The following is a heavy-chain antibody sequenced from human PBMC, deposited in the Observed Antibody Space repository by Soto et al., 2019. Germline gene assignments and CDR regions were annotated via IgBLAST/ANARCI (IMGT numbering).Heavy chain of an antibody. CDR1: GFTFSDYN. Sequence: EVQLVESGGGLVQPGGSLRLSCAASGFTFSDYNMNWVRQAPGKGLEWVSYISSSSSTIYYADSVKGRFTISRDNAKKSLYLQMNSLRDEERAVYYCARDPPGEGAWYLNWFDPWGQGTLVTVSS. CDR3: ARDPPGEGAWYLNWFDP. CDR2: ISSSSSTI. J-gene: IGHJ5*02. D-gene: IGHD6-19*01. V-gene: IGHV3-48*02.